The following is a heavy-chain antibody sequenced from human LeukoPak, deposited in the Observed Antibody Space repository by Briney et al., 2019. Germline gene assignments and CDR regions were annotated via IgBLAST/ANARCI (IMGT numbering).Heavy chain of an antibody. Sequence: GESLKISCKGSGYSFTSYWIGWVRQMPGKGLEWMGIIYPGDSDTRYSPSFQGQVTISADKSISTAYLQWSSLKASDTAMYYCARMHTPARDDLRSGYDDYWGQGTLVTVSS. J-gene: IGHJ4*02. CDR2: IYPGDSDT. CDR3: ARMHTPARDDLRSGYDDY. CDR1: GYSFTSYW. D-gene: IGHD3-3*01. V-gene: IGHV5-51*01.